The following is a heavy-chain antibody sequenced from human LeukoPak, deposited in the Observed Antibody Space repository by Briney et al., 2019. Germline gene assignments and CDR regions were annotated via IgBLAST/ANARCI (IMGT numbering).Heavy chain of an antibody. CDR2: IYPGDSDT. CDR3: ARGAGGYYDSSGSPRLYYYYGMDV. D-gene: IGHD3-22*01. J-gene: IGHJ6*02. Sequence: GESLKNSCKGSGYSFTSYWIGWVRQMPGKGLAWMGIIYPGDSDTRYSPSFQGQVTISADKAISTAYLHWSSLKASDTAMYYCARGAGGYYDSSGSPRLYYYYGMDVWGQGTTVTVSS. CDR1: GYSFTSYW. V-gene: IGHV5-51*01.